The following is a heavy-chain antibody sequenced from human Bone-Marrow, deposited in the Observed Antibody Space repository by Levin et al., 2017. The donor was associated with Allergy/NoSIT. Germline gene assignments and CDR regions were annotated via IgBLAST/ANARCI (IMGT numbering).Heavy chain of an antibody. CDR2: IYYSGST. CDR1: AGSVGSSSHY. V-gene: IGHV4-39*01. J-gene: IGHJ4*02. Sequence: SETLSLTCTVSAGSVGSSSHYWGWIRQPPGKGLEWIGNIYYSGSTYYNPSLTGRVSLSEGTSQKQIVLRLTSVTAADTAVYYCARQPDDMVTGYPGHYDEWGQGRLVAVSS. CDR3: ARQPDDMVTGYPGHYDE. D-gene: IGHD3-9*01.